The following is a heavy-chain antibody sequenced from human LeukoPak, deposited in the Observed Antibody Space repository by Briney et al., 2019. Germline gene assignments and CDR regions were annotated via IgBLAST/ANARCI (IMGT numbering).Heavy chain of an antibody. CDR3: ARDRYCSSTSCYSPDYYYYGMDV. D-gene: IGHD2-2*01. J-gene: IGHJ6*02. Sequence: GASVKVSCKASGYTFTGYYMHWVRQAPGQGLEWMGWINPYSGGTNYAQKFQGRVTITRDTSISRAYMELSRLTSDDTAVYYCARDRYCSSTSCYSPDYYYYGMDVWGQGTTVTVSS. V-gene: IGHV1-2*02. CDR1: GYTFTGYY. CDR2: INPYSGGT.